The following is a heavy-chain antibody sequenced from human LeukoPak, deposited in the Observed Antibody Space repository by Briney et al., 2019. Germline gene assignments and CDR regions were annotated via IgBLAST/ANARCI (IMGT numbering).Heavy chain of an antibody. Sequence: WGSLRLSCAASGFTFSNYAMTWVRQAPGKGLEWVSSISGSVGSTYYADSVKGRFTISRDSSKNTLFVQMHSLRAEDTAIYYCAKAPSAYGYSSFDFWGQGILVTVS. CDR2: ISGSVGST. CDR3: AKAPSAYGYSSFDF. CDR1: GFTFSNYA. J-gene: IGHJ4*02. D-gene: IGHD5-18*01. V-gene: IGHV3-23*01.